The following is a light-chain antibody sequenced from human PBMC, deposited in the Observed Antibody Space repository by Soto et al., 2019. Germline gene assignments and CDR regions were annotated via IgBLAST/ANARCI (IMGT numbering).Light chain of an antibody. CDR3: MQALQTPLT. J-gene: IGKJ5*01. CDR1: QILLHSNGYNY. V-gene: IGKV2-28*01. CDR2: LVS. Sequence: EIELTQSPLSLPVPPGEPASISCRSSQILLHSNGYNYVDWYLQKPGQSPQXLIYLVSNRASGVPDRFSGSGSGTDCTLKISRVEAEDVGLYYCMQALQTPLTFGQGTRLEIK.